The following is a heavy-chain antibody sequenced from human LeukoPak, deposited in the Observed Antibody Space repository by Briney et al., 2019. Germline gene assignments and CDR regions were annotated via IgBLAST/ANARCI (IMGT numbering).Heavy chain of an antibody. CDR1: GGSISSYY. CDR3: ARVHYGDYYFDY. J-gene: IGHJ4*02. CDR2: IYYSGST. Sequence: SETLSLTCTVSGGSISSYYWSWIRQPPGKGLEWIGYIYYSGSTNYNPSLKSRVTISVDTSKNQFSLKLSSVTAADTAVYYCARVHYGDYYFDYWGQGTLVTVSS. V-gene: IGHV4-59*01. D-gene: IGHD4-17*01.